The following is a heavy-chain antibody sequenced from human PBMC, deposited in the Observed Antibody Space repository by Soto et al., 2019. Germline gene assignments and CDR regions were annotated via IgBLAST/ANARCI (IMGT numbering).Heavy chain of an antibody. CDR1: GFTFSSYD. J-gene: IGHJ6*02. D-gene: IGHD3-22*01. V-gene: IGHV3-13*04. CDR2: IGTAGDT. Sequence: PGGSLRLSCAASGFTFSSYDMHWVRHATGKGLEWVSAIGTAGDTYYPGSVKGRFTISRENAKNSLYLQMNSLRAGDTAVYYCARSPPGGYHYYYGLDVWGQGTTVTVSS. CDR3: ARSPPGGYHYYYGLDV.